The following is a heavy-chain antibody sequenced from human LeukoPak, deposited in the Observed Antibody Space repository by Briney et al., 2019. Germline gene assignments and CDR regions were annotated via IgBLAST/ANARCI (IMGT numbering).Heavy chain of an antibody. V-gene: IGHV4-59*01. J-gene: IGHJ4*02. CDR1: GGSISSYY. Sequence: PSETLSLTCTVSGGSISSYYWSWIRQPPGKGLEWIGYISYSGSTNYNPSLKSRVTISVDTSKSQFSLKLSSVTAADTAVYYCARQQYSSSWYRIDYWGQGTLVTVSS. CDR2: ISYSGST. D-gene: IGHD6-13*01. CDR3: ARQQYSSSWYRIDY.